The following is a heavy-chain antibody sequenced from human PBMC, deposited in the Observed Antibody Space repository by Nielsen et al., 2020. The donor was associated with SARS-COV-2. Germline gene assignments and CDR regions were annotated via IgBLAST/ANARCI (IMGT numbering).Heavy chain of an antibody. CDR3: VKVRGTTGTLGY. V-gene: IGHV3-64D*06. J-gene: IGHJ4*02. Sequence: GESPKISCSASGFTFSSYAMHWVRQAPGKGLEYVSAISSNGGSTYYADSVKGRFTISRDNSKNTLYLQMSSLRAEDTAVYYCVKVRGTTGTLGYWGQGTLVTVSS. CDR2: ISSNGGST. CDR1: GFTFSSYA. D-gene: IGHD1-1*01.